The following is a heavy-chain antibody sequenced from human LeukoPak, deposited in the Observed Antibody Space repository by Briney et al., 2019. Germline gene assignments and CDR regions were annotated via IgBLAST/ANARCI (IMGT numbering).Heavy chain of an antibody. V-gene: IGHV1-2*04. CDR2: INPNSGGT. D-gene: IGHD2-2*01. J-gene: IGHJ4*02. CDR1: GYTFTDYY. CDR3: ARANFLYCSSTSCLFDY. Sequence: SVKVSCKASGYTFTDYYMHWVRLAPGHGLEWMGWINPNSGGTNYVQKFQGWVTMTRDTFINTAYMELSRLTSDDTAVYYCARANFLYCSSTSCLFDYWGQGTLVTVSS.